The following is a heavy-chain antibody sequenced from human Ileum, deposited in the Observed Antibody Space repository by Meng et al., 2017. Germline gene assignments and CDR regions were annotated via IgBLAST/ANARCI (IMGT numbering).Heavy chain of an antibody. Sequence: VQLVGLGGGLSQAGGSLRSSCAASGLAFGGSAMGWVRQAPEKGLGWVSSISRGGDITYYADSVKGRFTVSRDNSKSTLYLQMNSLRVEDTAEYYCAKAYNNDWYLDYWGRGTLVTVSS. CDR3: AKAYNNDWYLDY. D-gene: IGHD3-9*01. CDR2: ISRGGDIT. V-gene: IGHV3-23*04. CDR1: GLAFGGSA. J-gene: IGHJ4*02.